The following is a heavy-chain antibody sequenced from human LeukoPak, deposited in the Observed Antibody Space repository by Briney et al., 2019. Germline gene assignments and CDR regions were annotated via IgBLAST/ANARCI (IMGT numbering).Heavy chain of an antibody. D-gene: IGHD1-7*01. CDR1: GGSISSYY. J-gene: IGHJ3*02. Sequence: SETLSLTCTVSGGSISSYYWSWIRQPAGKGLEWIGRIYTSGSTNYNPSLKSRVTMSVDTSKNQFSLKLRSVTAADTAVYYCARGNWNYLDDAFDIWGQGTMVTVSS. CDR3: ARGNWNYLDDAFDI. CDR2: IYTSGST. V-gene: IGHV4-4*07.